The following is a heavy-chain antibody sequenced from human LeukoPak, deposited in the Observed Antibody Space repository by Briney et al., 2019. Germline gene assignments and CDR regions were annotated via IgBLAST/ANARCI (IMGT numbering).Heavy chain of an antibody. J-gene: IGHJ2*01. CDR1: GFTFSHYW. D-gene: IGHD2-2*01. V-gene: IGHV3-7*01. CDR3: AREGPNAYQLPWGRYFDL. Sequence: QPGGSLRLSCAASGFTFSHYWMSWVRQAPGKGLEWVANIKHAGSEKDYVDSVRGRFTISRDNAKNSLYLQMNSLRAEDTAVYYCAREGPNAYQLPWGRYFDLWGRGTLVTVSS. CDR2: IKHAGSEK.